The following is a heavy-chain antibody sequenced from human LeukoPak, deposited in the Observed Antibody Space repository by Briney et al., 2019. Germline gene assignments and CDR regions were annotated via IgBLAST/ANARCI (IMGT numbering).Heavy chain of an antibody. Sequence: GGSLRLSCAASGFTFSSYSMNWVRQAPGKGLEWVSSISSSGSYIYYADSVKGRFTISRDNAKNSLYLRMNSLRAEDTAVYYCARPPRAVTTPLNWGQGTLVTVSS. CDR3: ARPPRAVTTPLN. CDR1: GFTFSSYS. D-gene: IGHD4-17*01. J-gene: IGHJ4*02. CDR2: ISSSGSYI. V-gene: IGHV3-21*01.